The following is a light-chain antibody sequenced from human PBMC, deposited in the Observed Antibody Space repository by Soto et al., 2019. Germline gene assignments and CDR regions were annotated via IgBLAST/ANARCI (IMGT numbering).Light chain of an antibody. CDR2: AAS. CDR3: QHYVSSPLT. CDR1: QILSGTY. J-gene: IGKJ4*01. Sequence: DIVLTQSPDTLSLSPGDSATLSCRASQILSGTYLAWYQQKPGQSPRLLIYAASTRATGVPDRFSGSGSGTDFTLTISRLEPEDFAVYYCQHYVSSPLTFGGGTKVEIK. V-gene: IGKV3-20*01.